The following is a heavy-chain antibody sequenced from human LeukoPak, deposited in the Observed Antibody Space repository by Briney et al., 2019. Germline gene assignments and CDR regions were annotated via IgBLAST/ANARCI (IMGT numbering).Heavy chain of an antibody. CDR1: GFTFSSYE. J-gene: IGHJ3*02. D-gene: IGHD6-19*01. CDR2: ISSSGSTI. V-gene: IGHV3-48*03. CDR3: ARGFGVAVAGRAFDI. Sequence: GASLRLDCAASGFTFSSYEMILDRQAPGQVLQPDSYISSSGSTIYYADSVKGRFTISRDNAKNSLYLQMNSLRAEDTAVYYCARGFGVAVAGRAFDIWGQGTMVTVSS.